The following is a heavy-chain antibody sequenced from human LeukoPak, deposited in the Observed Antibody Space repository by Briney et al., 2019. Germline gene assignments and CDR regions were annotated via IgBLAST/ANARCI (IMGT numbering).Heavy chain of an antibody. CDR3: AKVGAATKYYFDY. D-gene: IGHD5-24*01. V-gene: IGHV3-23*01. CDR1: GFTFSSYA. CDR2: ISGSGGST. J-gene: IGHJ4*02. Sequence: PGGSLRLSCAASGFTFSSYAMSWVRQAPGKGLEWVPAISGSGGSTYYADSVKGRFTISRDNSKNTLYLQMNGLRAEDTAVYYCAKVGAATKYYFDYWGQGTLVTVSS.